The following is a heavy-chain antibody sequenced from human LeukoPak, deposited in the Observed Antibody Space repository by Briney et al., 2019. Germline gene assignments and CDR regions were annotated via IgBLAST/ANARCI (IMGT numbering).Heavy chain of an antibody. CDR1: GFTSSSAR. D-gene: IGHD3-10*01. CDR3: ARDLGYGSGSFFDY. V-gene: IGHV3-7*01. Sequence: GGSLRHSCAASGFTSSSARMSWVCQAPRKRLERVANIKQVGSVKYTVDTVKGRFTIYRDNEKNSLYLQMNSLRAEDTAVYYCARDLGYGSGSFFDYWGQGTLVTVSS. J-gene: IGHJ4*02. CDR2: IKQVGSVK.